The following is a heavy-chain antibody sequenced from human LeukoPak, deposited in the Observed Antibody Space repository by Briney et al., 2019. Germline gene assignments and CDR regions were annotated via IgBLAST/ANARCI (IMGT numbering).Heavy chain of an antibody. CDR3: ARTGYSSGWYPGAFDI. V-gene: IGHV4-59*01. CDR2: IYYSGST. D-gene: IGHD6-19*01. Sequence: SETLSLTCTVSGGSISSYYWSWIRQPPGKGLEWIGYIYYSGSTNYNPSLKSRVTISVDTSKNQLSLKLSSVTAADTAVYYCARTGYSSGWYPGAFDIWGQGTMVTVSS. J-gene: IGHJ3*02. CDR1: GGSISSYY.